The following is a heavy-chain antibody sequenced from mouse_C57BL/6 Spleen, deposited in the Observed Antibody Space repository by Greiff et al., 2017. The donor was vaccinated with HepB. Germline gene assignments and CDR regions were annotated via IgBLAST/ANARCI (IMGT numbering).Heavy chain of an antibody. J-gene: IGHJ2*01. Sequence: QVQLQQSGPELVKPGASVKISCKASCYAFSSSWMNWVKQRPGKGLEWIGRIYPGDGDTNYNGKFKGKATLTADKSSSTAYMQLSSLTSEDSAVYVCARWGGSSYYFDYWGQGTTLTVSS. D-gene: IGHD1-1*01. CDR1: CYAFSSSW. CDR3: ARWGGSSYYFDY. V-gene: IGHV1-82*01. CDR2: IYPGDGDT.